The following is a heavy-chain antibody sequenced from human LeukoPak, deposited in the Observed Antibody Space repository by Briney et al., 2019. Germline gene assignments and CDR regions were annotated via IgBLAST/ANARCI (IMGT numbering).Heavy chain of an antibody. Sequence: ASVKVSCKGSGYTFTGYYIHWMRQAPGQGLEWMGWINCNSGGTNYAQKFQGRVTMTRDTSISTAYMELNRLRSDDTAVYYCAIVIVPADWGQGTLATVSS. V-gene: IGHV1-2*02. D-gene: IGHD2-2*01. J-gene: IGHJ4*02. CDR3: AIVIVPAD. CDR1: GYTFTGYY. CDR2: INCNSGGT.